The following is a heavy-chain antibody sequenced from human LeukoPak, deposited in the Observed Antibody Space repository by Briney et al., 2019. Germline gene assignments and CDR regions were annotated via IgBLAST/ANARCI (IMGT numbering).Heavy chain of an antibody. CDR1: GYTFTSYY. D-gene: IGHD3-10*01. CDR2: INPSGGST. CDR3: ARGGFDYYGSGRAFDF. V-gene: IGHV1-46*01. J-gene: IGHJ4*02. Sequence: GASVKVSCKASGYTFTSYYMHWVRQAPGQGLEWMGIINPSGGSTSYAQKFQGRVTMTRDTSTSTAYMELRSLRSDDTAVYYCARGGFDYYGSGRAFDFWGQGTLVTVSS.